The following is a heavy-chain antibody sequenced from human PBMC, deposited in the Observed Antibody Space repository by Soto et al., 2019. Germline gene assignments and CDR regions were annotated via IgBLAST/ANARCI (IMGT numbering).Heavy chain of an antibody. CDR2: ISGSGGST. Sequence: EVQLLESGGGLVQPGGSLRLSCAASGFTFSNYAISWVRQAPGKGLEWVSIISGSGGSTYYADSVKGRFIISRDNSKNPLYLQLNSLRAEDTAVYYCASRSSGSYFHYWGPGTLVTVSS. CDR1: GFTFSNYA. D-gene: IGHD6-19*01. V-gene: IGHV3-23*01. J-gene: IGHJ4*02. CDR3: ASRSSGSYFHY.